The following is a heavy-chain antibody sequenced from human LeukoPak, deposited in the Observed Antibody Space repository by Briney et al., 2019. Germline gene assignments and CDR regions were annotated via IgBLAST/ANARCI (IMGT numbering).Heavy chain of an antibody. V-gene: IGHV3-13*01. CDR2: VSSGFHA. CDR3: AKGAVGATKGKAFDY. Sequence: GGSLRLSCTASGFTLCSHDMHWVRQIPGQGLEWVAAVSSGFHAFFADSVQGRFPVSREDARNSLYLQMNSLRAEDTALYYCAKGAVGATKGKAFDYWGQGTLVTVSS. D-gene: IGHD1-26*01. CDR1: GFTLCSHD. J-gene: IGHJ4*02.